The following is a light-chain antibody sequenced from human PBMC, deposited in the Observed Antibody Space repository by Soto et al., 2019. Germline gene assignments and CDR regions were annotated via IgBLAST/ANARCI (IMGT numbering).Light chain of an antibody. CDR1: QSVSSSY. CDR2: GAS. Sequence: EIVLTQSPGTLSLSPGERATLSCRASQSVSSSYLAWYQQKPGQAPRLLIYGASSRATGIPDRFSGSGSGTDLTLTMSRLEPQDFVVYYCQQYGSSLITFGQATRLSIK. J-gene: IGKJ5*01. CDR3: QQYGSSLIT. V-gene: IGKV3-20*01.